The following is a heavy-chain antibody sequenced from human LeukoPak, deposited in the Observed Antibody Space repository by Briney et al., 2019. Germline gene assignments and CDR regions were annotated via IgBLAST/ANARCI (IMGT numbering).Heavy chain of an antibody. CDR1: GGTFSSYA. CDR3: ARGGGRLYYYYYMDV. J-gene: IGHJ6*03. Sequence: SVKVSCKASGGTFSSYAISWVRQAPGQGLEWMGGIIHIFGTANYAQKFQGRVTITTDESTSTAYMELSSLRSEDTAVYYCARGGGRLYYYYYMDVWGKGTTVTVSS. V-gene: IGHV1-69*05. D-gene: IGHD3-16*01. CDR2: IIHIFGTA.